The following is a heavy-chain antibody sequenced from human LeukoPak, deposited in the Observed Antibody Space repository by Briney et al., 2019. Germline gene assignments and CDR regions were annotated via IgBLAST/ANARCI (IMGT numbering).Heavy chain of an antibody. J-gene: IGHJ4*02. CDR1: GGSIRSSYYY. V-gene: IGHV3-7*01. CDR3: ARDRGWRTSGYYLYHFDY. CDR2: IKHNGGEK. Sequence: PSETLSLTCTVSGGSIRSSYYYWGWIRQPPGKGLEWVASIKHNGGEKYYVDSVKGRFTISRDNAKNSLYLEMSSLRVEDTAVYYCARDRGWRTSGYYLYHFDYWGQGTLVTFAS. D-gene: IGHD3-22*01.